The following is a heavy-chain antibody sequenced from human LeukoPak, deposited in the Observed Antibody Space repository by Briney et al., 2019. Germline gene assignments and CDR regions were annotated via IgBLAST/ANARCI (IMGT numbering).Heavy chain of an antibody. CDR3: AKDRGQYYDSSGYYPYYLDY. CDR1: GFTFSDYW. CDR2: INSDGSSI. D-gene: IGHD3-22*01. J-gene: IGHJ4*02. V-gene: IGHV3-74*01. Sequence: GGSLRLSCAASGFTFSDYWMHWVRQAPGKGLEWVSRINSDGSSISYADSVKGRFTISRDNAKNTLYLQMNSLRAEDTAVYYCAKDRGQYYDSSGYYPYYLDYWGQGTLVTVSS.